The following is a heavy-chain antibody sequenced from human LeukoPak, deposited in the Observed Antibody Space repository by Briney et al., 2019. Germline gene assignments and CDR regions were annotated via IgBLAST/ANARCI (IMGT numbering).Heavy chain of an antibody. D-gene: IGHD3-9*01. CDR1: GGSISSSSYY. CDR3: ARSDILTGYYIDY. V-gene: IGHV4-39*01. J-gene: IGHJ4*02. CDR2: IYYSGST. Sequence: SETLSLTCTVSGGSISSSSYYWGWIRQPPGKGLEWIGSIYYSGSTYYNPSLKSQVTISVDTSKNQFSLKLSSVTAADTAVYYCARSDILTGYYIDYWGQGTLVTVSS.